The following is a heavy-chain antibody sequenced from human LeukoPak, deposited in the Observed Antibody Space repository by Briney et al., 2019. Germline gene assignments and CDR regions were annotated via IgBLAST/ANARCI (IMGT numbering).Heavy chain of an antibody. Sequence: GGSLRLSCAASGFTFSSYAMNWVRQAPGKGLEWVSAISGSGGSTYYADSVKGRFTISRDNSKSTLYIQMNSLRAEDTAVYYCARAKPKNMARGLIMRRESRYYFDYWGQGTLVTVSS. J-gene: IGHJ4*02. CDR2: ISGSGGST. CDR1: GFTFSSYA. CDR3: ARAKPKNMARGLIMRRESRYYFDY. D-gene: IGHD3-10*01. V-gene: IGHV3-23*01.